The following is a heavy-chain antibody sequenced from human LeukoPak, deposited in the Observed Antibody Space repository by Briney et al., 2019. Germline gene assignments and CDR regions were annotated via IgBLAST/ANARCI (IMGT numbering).Heavy chain of an antibody. D-gene: IGHD3-22*01. CDR3: ARENDSGYSLNY. CDR2: IYHSGST. V-gene: IGHV4-4*02. Sequence: PSETLSLTCEVSGVSISSGNWWSWVRQPPGKGLEWIGQIYHSGSTNYNPPLKSRVTISVDKSKNHFSLRLSSVTAADTAVYYCARENDSGYSLNYWGQGTLATVSS. J-gene: IGHJ4*02. CDR1: GVSISSGNW.